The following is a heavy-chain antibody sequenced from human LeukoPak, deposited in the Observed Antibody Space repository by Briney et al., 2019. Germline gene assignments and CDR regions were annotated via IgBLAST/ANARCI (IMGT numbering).Heavy chain of an antibody. Sequence: GGSLRLSCAASGFTFSSYWMHWVRQAPGKGLVWVSRINSDGYSTSYADSVKGRFTISRDNAKNTLYLQMNSLRAEDTAVYYCALAWSGSYSGLDYWGQGTLVTASS. D-gene: IGHD1-26*01. CDR1: GFTFSSYW. J-gene: IGHJ4*02. V-gene: IGHV3-74*01. CDR2: INSDGYST. CDR3: ALAWSGSYSGLDY.